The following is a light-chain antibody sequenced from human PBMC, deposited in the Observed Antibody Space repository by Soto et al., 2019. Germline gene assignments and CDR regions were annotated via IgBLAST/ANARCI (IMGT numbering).Light chain of an antibody. J-gene: IGLJ2*01. V-gene: IGLV3-21*01. Sequence: SYELTQPPSVSVAPGKTARITCGGNNIGSKSVHWYQQKPGQAPVLVIYYDSDRPSGIPERFSGSNSGNTATLTISRVEAGDEAYYYCQAGVFGVGTKLTVL. CDR1: NIGSKS. CDR3: QAGV. CDR2: YDS.